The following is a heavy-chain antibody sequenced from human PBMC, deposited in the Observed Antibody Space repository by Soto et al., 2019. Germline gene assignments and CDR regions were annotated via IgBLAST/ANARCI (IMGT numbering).Heavy chain of an antibody. Sequence: GGSLRLSCAASGFTFSSYAMSWVRQAPGKGLEWVSALSGSGGSTYFADSVKGRFTISRDNSKNTLYLQMNSLRAEDTAVYYCAKALQDNHYGPGSYYLSYGMDVWGQGTTVTVSS. D-gene: IGHD3-10*01. J-gene: IGHJ6*02. CDR2: LSGSGGST. CDR3: AKALQDNHYGPGSYYLSYGMDV. V-gene: IGHV3-23*01. CDR1: GFTFSSYA.